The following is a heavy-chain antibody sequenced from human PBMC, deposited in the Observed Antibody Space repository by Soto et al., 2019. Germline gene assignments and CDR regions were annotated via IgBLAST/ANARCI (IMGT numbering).Heavy chain of an antibody. Sequence: GGSLRLSGAASGFTFDDYSIHWVRQAPGNGLEWVSGISWNSVSIGYADSVKGRFTISRDNAKNSLYLQMNSLRAEDTALYYCEKPGTYYYDCSGYSHDTLEILGQGTMIAV. V-gene: IGHV3-9*01. D-gene: IGHD3-22*01. CDR3: EKPGTYYYDCSGYSHDTLEI. CDR1: GFTFDDYS. CDR2: ISWNSVSI. J-gene: IGHJ3*02.